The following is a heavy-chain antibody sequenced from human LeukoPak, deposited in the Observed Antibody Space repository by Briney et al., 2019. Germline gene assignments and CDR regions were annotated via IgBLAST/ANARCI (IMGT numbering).Heavy chain of an antibody. Sequence: SETLSLTCTVSGFSISSGYYWGWIRPPPGQGLEWMGSIHHSGSPYYKSSLKSRVTISLDMSRNQFSLKLNSVTAAHTAVYYCARQVGGMTTVTADFDHWGQGTLVTVSS. CDR2: IHHSGSP. V-gene: IGHV4-38-2*02. CDR1: GFSISSGYY. J-gene: IGHJ4*02. D-gene: IGHD4-17*01. CDR3: ARQVGGMTTVTADFDH.